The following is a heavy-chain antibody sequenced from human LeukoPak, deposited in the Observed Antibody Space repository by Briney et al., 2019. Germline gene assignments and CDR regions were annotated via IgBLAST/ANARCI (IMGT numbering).Heavy chain of an antibody. CDR1: GGTFSSYA. CDR3: ARDGRLGGYHGTYYFDY. Sequence: ASVKVSCKASGGTFSSYAISWVRQAPGHGLEWMGRIIPIFGTANYAQKFQGRVTITTDESTSTAYMELSSLRSEDTAAYYCARDGRLGGYHGTYYFDYWGQGTLVTVSS. CDR2: IIPIFGTA. D-gene: IGHD1-1*01. J-gene: IGHJ4*02. V-gene: IGHV1-69*05.